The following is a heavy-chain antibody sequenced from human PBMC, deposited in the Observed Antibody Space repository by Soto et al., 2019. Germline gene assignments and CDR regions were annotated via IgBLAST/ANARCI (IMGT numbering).Heavy chain of an antibody. J-gene: IGHJ4*02. D-gene: IGHD3-10*01. V-gene: IGHV4-31*11. CDR2: IYYSGIT. CDR1: GGSFSGYY. Sequence: SETLSLTCAVYGGSFSGYYCSWIRQHPGKGLEWIGYIYYSGITYYNPSLKSRVTISVDTSKNQFSLKLSSVTAADTAVYYCARGYGSGSYSYFSYWGQGTLVTVSS. CDR3: ARGYGSGSYSYFSY.